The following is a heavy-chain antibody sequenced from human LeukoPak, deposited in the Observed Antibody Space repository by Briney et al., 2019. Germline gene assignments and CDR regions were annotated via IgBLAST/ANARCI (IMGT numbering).Heavy chain of an antibody. CDR1: GGSISSYY. V-gene: IGHV4-59*08. CDR2: IYYSGST. CDR3: ARLGYGDYFYY. D-gene: IGHD4-17*01. J-gene: IGHJ4*02. Sequence: SETLSLTCTVSGGSISSYYWSWLRQPPGKGLEWIGYIYYSGSTNYNPSLKSRVTISVDTSKNQCSLKLSSVTAADTAVYYCARLGYGDYFYYWGQGTLVTVSS.